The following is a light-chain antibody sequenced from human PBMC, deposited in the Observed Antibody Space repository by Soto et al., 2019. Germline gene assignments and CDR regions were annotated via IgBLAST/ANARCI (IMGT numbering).Light chain of an antibody. CDR3: QHYNSYSEA. V-gene: IGKV1-5*03. CDR1: QTISSW. CDR2: KAS. Sequence: IQMTQSPSTLSGSVGDRVTITCRASQTISSWLAWYQQKPGKAPKLLLYKASTLKSGVPSRFSGSGSGTEFTLTISSLQLDDFATYYCQHYNSYSEAFGQGTKVELK. J-gene: IGKJ1*01.